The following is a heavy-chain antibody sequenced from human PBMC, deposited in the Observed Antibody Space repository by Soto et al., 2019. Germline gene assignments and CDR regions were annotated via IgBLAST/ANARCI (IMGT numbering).Heavy chain of an antibody. J-gene: IGHJ6*03. Sequence: EVQLVESGGGLVQPGRSLRLSCAASGFSFDEYAMHWVRQAPGKGLALVSGVSWNSGTMGYGDSVRGRFAISRDNAKNSLYLQMHSLTTEYTALYYCAKGFCSSTRCLTYSFMDVWGKGTTGTVSS. CDR2: VSWNSGTM. CDR1: GFSFDEYA. V-gene: IGHV3-9*01. D-gene: IGHD2-2*01. CDR3: AKGFCSSTRCLTYSFMDV.